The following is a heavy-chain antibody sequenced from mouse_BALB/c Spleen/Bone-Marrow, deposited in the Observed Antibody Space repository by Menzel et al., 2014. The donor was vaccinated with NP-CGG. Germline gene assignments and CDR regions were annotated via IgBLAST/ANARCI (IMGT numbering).Heavy chain of an antibody. Sequence: LNLMESGPGLVQPSLSLFTSCTVSGFSLTSDGVHWVRQSPRKGLEWLGVMWSGGSTDYNAAFISRLSISKDNSRSQVFFKMSSLQTNDTAIYYCARNGYYYSMDFWDQGASATVSS. V-gene: IGHV2-2*02. D-gene: IGHD2-2*01. CDR1: GFSLTSDG. CDR3: ARNGYYYSMDF. CDR2: MWSGGST. J-gene: IGHJ4*01.